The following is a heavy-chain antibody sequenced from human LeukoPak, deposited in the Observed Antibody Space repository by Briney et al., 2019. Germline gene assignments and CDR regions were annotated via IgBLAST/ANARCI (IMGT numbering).Heavy chain of an antibody. CDR1: GGTFSSYA. CDR3: ARDSSGYYFDY. D-gene: IGHD3-22*01. V-gene: IGHV1-69*04. CDR2: IIPILGIA. J-gene: IGHJ4*02. Sequence: GSSVKVSCKASGGTFSSYAISWVRQAPGQGLKWMGRIIPILGIANYAQKFQGRVTITADKSTSTAYMELSSLRSEDTAVYYCARDSSGYYFDYWGQGTLVTVSS.